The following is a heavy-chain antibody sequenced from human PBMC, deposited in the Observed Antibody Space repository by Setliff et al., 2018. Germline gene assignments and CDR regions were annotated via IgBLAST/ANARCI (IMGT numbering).Heavy chain of an antibody. CDR3: ARDLYGGYYFDY. D-gene: IGHD5-12*01. J-gene: IGHJ4*02. Sequence: PGGSLRLSCTASGFTFNNFWMSWVRQAPGKGLEWVANIKEDGSEKYYVDSVKGRFTMSRDNAKNSLYLQMNSLRAEDTAVYYCARDLYGGYYFDYWGQGTLVTVSS. CDR1: GFTFNNFW. V-gene: IGHV3-7*01. CDR2: IKEDGSEK.